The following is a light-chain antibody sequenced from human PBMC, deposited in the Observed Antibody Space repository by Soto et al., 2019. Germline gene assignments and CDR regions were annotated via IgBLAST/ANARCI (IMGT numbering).Light chain of an antibody. V-gene: IGKV4-1*01. CDR1: QSVLYNSNNKNH. Sequence: DFVMTQAPDSLAVSLGERATINCKSSQSVLYNSNNKNHLGWFQQKPGHPPKLLIYGASFRPSGVPDRFSGSGSGTDFTLTISSMQAEDVAVYYCQQYYSISFTFVHGTKREI. J-gene: IGKJ2*01. CDR2: GAS. CDR3: QQYYSISFT.